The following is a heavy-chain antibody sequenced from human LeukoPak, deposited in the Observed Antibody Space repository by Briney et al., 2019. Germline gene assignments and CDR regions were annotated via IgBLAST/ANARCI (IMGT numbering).Heavy chain of an antibody. CDR3: ARDRLGVSSWHDAFDI. CDR1: RYTPTSYI. D-gene: IGHD6-13*01. V-gene: IGHV1-18*01. J-gene: IGHJ3*02. CDR2: ISSYNGNT. Sequence: ASVKVSCKTSRYTPTSYIISCVRQAPRQGVEWMGWISSYNGNTHNAQKLQGRVTMTTDTSTSTAYMELRRLRSDDTAVYYCARDRLGVSSWHDAFDIGGGGTIVTVSS.